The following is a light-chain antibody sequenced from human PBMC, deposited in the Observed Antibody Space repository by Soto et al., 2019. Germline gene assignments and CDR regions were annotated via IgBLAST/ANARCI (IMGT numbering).Light chain of an antibody. CDR2: DVS. Sequence: EVVLTQSPVTLSLAPGERATLSCRASQSVSGYLAWYQQKPGQAPRLLIYDVSNRATGIPARFSGSGSGTDFTLTISSLEPEDFAIYYCQQRNYWQVTFGQGTPLEIK. CDR3: QQRNYWQVT. CDR1: QSVSGY. V-gene: IGKV3-11*01. J-gene: IGKJ5*01.